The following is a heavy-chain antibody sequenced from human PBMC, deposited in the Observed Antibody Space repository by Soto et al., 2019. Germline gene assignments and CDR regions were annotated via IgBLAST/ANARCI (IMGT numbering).Heavy chain of an antibody. CDR3: ARTEPYSNYMYYYGMDV. V-gene: IGHV1-3*01. J-gene: IGHJ6*02. CDR1: GYTFTSYA. D-gene: IGHD4-4*01. CDR2: INAGNGNT. Sequence: ASVKVSCKASGYTFTSYAMHWVRQAPGQRLEWMGWINAGNGNTKYSQKFQGRVTITRDTSASTAYMELSSLRSEDTAVYYCARTEPYSNYMYYYGMDVWGQGTTVTVSS.